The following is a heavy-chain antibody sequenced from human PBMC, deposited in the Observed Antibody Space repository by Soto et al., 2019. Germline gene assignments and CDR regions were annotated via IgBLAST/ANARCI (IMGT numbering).Heavy chain of an antibody. CDR2: IRNNADGGTA. Sequence: GGSLRLSCAASGFPFIDAWMTWVRQAPGKGLQWIGRIRNNADGGTADLAAPVRGRFSISRDDSKDTLYLHMNSLEVHDTAVYFCSTALRRDSALGAYWGQGTLVTVSS. CDR1: GFPFIDAW. CDR3: STALRRDSALGAY. J-gene: IGHJ4*02. D-gene: IGHD3-16*01. V-gene: IGHV3-15*05.